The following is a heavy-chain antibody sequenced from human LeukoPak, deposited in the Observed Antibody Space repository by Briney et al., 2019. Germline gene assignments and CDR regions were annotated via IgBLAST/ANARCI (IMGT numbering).Heavy chain of an antibody. D-gene: IGHD1-26*01. CDR3: ARDCGSYYFWYFDL. V-gene: IGHV4-30-4*07. J-gene: IGHJ2*01. CDR1: GGSISSGGYS. Sequence: PSETLSLTCAVSGGSISSGGYSWSWLRQPPGRGLEWLGYIYYSGSTYYNPSLKSRVTISVDTSKNQFSLKLSSVTAADTAVYYCARDCGSYYFWYFDLWGRGTLVTVSS. CDR2: IYYSGST.